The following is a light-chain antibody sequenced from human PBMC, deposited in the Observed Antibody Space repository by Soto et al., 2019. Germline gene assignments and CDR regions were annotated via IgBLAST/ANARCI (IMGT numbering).Light chain of an antibody. V-gene: IGKV3-15*01. CDR2: GAS. Sequence: EIVMTQSPATLSVSPGERATLSCRASQSVSSNLAWYQQKPGQAPRLLIYGASTRATGIPARFSVSGSGTEFTLPISSLQSEDFAVYYCQQYNNWPKTFGQGTKV. CDR1: QSVSSN. CDR3: QQYNNWPKT. J-gene: IGKJ1*01.